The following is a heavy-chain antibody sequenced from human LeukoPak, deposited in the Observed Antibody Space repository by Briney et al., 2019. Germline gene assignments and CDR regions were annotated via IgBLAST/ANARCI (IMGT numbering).Heavy chain of an antibody. J-gene: IGHJ4*02. V-gene: IGHV1-46*01. CDR3: ARGGLNWDTAMGRPFDY. CDR1: GYTFTSYY. Sequence: ASVKVSCKASGYTFTSYYMHWVRQAPGQGLEWMGIINPSGGSTSYAQKFQGRVTMTRDMSTSTVYMELSSLKSEDTAVYYCARGGLNWDTAMGRPFDYWGQGTLVTVSS. CDR2: INPSGGST. D-gene: IGHD5-18*01.